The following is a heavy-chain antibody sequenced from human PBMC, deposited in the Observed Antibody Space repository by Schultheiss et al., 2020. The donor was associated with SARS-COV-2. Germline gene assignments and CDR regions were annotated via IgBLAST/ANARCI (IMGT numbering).Heavy chain of an antibody. J-gene: IGHJ4*02. Sequence: GGSLRLSCAASGFTFSSYAMSWVRQAPGKGLEWVAVISYDGSNKYYADSVKGRFTISRDNSKNTLYLQMNSLRAEDTAVYYCARDSLPWALIAATSVDYWGQGTLVTVSS. V-gene: IGHV3-30-3*01. D-gene: IGHD2-15*01. CDR2: ISYDGSNK. CDR3: ARDSLPWALIAATSVDY. CDR1: GFTFSSYA.